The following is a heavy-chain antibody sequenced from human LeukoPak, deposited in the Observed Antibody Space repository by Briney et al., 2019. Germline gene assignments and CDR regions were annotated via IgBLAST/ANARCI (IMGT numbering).Heavy chain of an antibody. CDR3: ARDYYGGGTDWFDP. J-gene: IGHJ5*02. Sequence: ASVKVSCKASGYTFTGYYMHWVQQAPGQGLEWMGWINPNSGGTNYAQKFQGRVTMTRDTSISTAYMELSRLRSDDTAVYYCARDYYGGGTDWFDPWGQGTLVTVSS. CDR1: GYTFTGYY. D-gene: IGHD2-15*01. CDR2: INPNSGGT. V-gene: IGHV1-2*02.